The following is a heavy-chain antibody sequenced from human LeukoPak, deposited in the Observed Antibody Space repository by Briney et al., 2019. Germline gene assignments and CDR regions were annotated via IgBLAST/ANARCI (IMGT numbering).Heavy chain of an antibody. D-gene: IGHD1-7*01. V-gene: IGHV3-21*01. CDR1: GFTFSSYS. J-gene: IGHJ6*02. Sequence: PGGSLRLSCAASGFTFSSYSMNWVRQAPGNGLEWVSSISSSSSYIYYADSVKGRFTISRDNAKNSLYLQMNSLRAEDTAVYYCARGGTTLFYYYGMDVWGQGTTVTVSS. CDR2: ISSSSSYI. CDR3: ARGGTTLFYYYGMDV.